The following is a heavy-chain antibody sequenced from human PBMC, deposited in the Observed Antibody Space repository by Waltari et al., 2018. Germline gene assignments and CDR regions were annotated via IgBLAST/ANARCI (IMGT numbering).Heavy chain of an antibody. CDR3: ARDGHGRSWDLLPLDH. CDR2: IYVGDGI. V-gene: IGHV4-4*07. CDR1: GDSMYEYY. D-gene: IGHD1-26*01. Sequence: QVQLQESGPGLVKPSETLSLTCNVSGDSMYEYYWSWIRQPAGKGLEWIGRIYVGDGINHNPSFRSRVTMSLDTSKKQFSLKLRSVTAADTAVYYCARDGHGRSWDLLPLDHWGQGSLVTVSS. J-gene: IGHJ4*02.